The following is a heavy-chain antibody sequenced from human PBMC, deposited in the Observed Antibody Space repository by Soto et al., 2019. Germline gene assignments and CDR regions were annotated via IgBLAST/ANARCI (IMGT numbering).Heavy chain of an antibody. CDR1: GFTFSDYY. Sequence: GGSLRLSCAASGFTFSDYYMSWIRQAAGKGLEWVSYISSGGSTTHYADSVKGRFTISRDNAKNSLYLQMNSLRAEDTAVYYCARWGVTIFGVVINYYYYYMDVWGKGTTVTVSS. CDR2: ISSGGSTT. D-gene: IGHD3-3*01. J-gene: IGHJ6*03. V-gene: IGHV3-11*01. CDR3: ARWGVTIFGVVINYYYYYMDV.